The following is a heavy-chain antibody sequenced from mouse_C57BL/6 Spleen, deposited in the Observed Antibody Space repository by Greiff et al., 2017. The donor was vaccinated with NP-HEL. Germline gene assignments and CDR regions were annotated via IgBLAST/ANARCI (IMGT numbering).Heavy chain of an antibody. V-gene: IGHV1-69*01. J-gene: IGHJ2*01. Sequence: VQLQQPGAELVMPGASVKLSCKASGYTFTSYWMHWVTQRPGQGLEWIGEIDPSDSYTNYNQKFKGKSTLTVDKSSRTAYMQLSSLTSEDSAVYYCARKNSNCDFDYWGQGTTRTVSS. D-gene: IGHD2-5*01. CDR1: GYTFTSYW. CDR2: IDPSDSYT. CDR3: ARKNSNCDFDY.